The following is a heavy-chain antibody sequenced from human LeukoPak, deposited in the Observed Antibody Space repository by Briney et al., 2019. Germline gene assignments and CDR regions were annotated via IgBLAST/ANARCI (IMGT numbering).Heavy chain of an antibody. CDR3: ARVVRAGLDY. CDR2: ISAGNGNT. Sequence: GASVKVSCKASGYTFTSYAMHWVRQATGQRLEWMGWISAGNGNTKYSQKFQGRVTITRDTSASTAYMELSSLRSEDTAVYYCARVVRAGLDYWGQGTLVTVSS. V-gene: IGHV1-3*01. J-gene: IGHJ4*02. CDR1: GYTFTSYA.